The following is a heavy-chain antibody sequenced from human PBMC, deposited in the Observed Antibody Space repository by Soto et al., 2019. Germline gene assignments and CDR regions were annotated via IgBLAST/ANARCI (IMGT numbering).Heavy chain of an antibody. CDR1: GSSLSTSW. J-gene: IGHJ6*02. CDR2: IMQDGSDK. V-gene: IGHV3-7*01. CDR3: ASKRLYFYGLDV. Sequence: EVQLVESGGGLVQPGGSLRLSCTASGSSLSTSWMTWVRQAPGKGLEWVANIMQDGSDKYYVDSVKGRFTISRDNAKNSLYLQMTSLRAEDTAVYYCASKRLYFYGLDVWGQGTTVTVSS.